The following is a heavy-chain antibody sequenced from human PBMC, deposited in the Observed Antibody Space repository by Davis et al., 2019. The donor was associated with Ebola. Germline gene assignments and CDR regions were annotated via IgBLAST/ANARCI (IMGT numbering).Heavy chain of an antibody. CDR3: ARGGTTRDIIYFFGLDV. V-gene: IGHV1-2*02. CDR1: QYTFSGYY. D-gene: IGHD4-11*01. Sequence: ASVKVSCKASQYTFSGYYIHWVRQAPGQGLEWMGWLNPNSGGTKYAQNFQGRVTMTSDTSTDTAYMELSSLTSDDTAVYYCARGGTTRDIIYFFGLDVWGQGTTVIISS. CDR2: LNPNSGGT. J-gene: IGHJ6*02.